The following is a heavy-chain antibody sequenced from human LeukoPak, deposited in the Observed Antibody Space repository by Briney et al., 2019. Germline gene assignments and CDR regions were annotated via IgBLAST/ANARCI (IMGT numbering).Heavy chain of an antibody. V-gene: IGHV4-59*01. D-gene: IGHD3-22*01. CDR2: IYYSGST. Sequence: SETLSLTCTVSGGSISSYYWSWIRQPPGKGLEWIGYIYYSGSTNYNPSLKSRVTISVDTSKNQFSLKLSSVTAADTAVYYCARAFYDSSGYIPHFDYWGQGTLVTVPP. J-gene: IGHJ4*02. CDR1: GGSISSYY. CDR3: ARAFYDSSGYIPHFDY.